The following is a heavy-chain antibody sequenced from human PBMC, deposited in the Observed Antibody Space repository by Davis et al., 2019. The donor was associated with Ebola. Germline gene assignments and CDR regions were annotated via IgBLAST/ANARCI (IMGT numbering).Heavy chain of an antibody. Sequence: AASVKVSCKASGYTFTNYYMHWVRQAPGQGLEWVGIMNPNDGRTIYDQKSQGRVTVTRDPSTTTVYMDLSSLRSEDTALYYCTTPGGQDSGYDVFDIWGQGPMATVSS. CDR2: MNPNDGRT. CDR1: GYTFTNYY. D-gene: IGHD5-12*01. V-gene: IGHV1-46*03. J-gene: IGHJ3*02. CDR3: TTPGGQDSGYDVFDI.